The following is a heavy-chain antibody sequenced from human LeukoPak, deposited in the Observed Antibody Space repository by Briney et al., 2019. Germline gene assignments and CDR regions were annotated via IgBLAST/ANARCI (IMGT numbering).Heavy chain of an antibody. Sequence: PGGTLRLSCAASGFTFSSYGMHWVRQAPGKALEWVAVIWYDGSNKYYADSVKGRFTISRDNSKNTLYLQLNSLRAEDTAVYYCARETRDGFDIWGQGTMVTVSS. V-gene: IGHV3-33*01. CDR2: IWYDGSNK. CDR3: ARETRDGFDI. CDR1: GFTFSSYG. J-gene: IGHJ3*02.